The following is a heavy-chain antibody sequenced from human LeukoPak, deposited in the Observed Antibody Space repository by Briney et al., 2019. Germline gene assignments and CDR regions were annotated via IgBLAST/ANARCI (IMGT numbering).Heavy chain of an antibody. CDR1: GGSISSGDYY. CDR3: AREQQAYYYDSSGYDY. Sequence: TSETLSLTCTVSGGSISSGDYYWSWIRQPPGKGLEWIGYIYYSGSTCYNPSLKSRVTISVDTSKNQFSLKLSSVTAADTAVYYCAREQQAYYYDSSGYDYWGQGTLVTVSS. CDR2: IYYSGST. J-gene: IGHJ4*02. V-gene: IGHV4-30-4*01. D-gene: IGHD3-22*01.